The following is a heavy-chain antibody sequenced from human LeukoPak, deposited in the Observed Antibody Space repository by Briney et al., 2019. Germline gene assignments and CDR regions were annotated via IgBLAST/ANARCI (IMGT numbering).Heavy chain of an antibody. CDR1: GFTFSSYT. D-gene: IGHD6-13*01. Sequence: GGSLRLSCAASGFTFSSYTMSWVRQAPGKGLEWVSTITTSDGNTYYADSVKGRFTISRDNSKNTLYVQMNSLRAEDTAIYYCAKDNAGSSNWFYFDYWGQGTLVIVSS. CDR3: AKDNAGSSNWFYFDY. V-gene: IGHV3-23*01. J-gene: IGHJ4*02. CDR2: ITTSDGNT.